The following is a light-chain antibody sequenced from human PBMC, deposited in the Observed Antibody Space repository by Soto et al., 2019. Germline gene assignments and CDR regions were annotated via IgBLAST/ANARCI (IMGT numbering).Light chain of an antibody. Sequence: QSALTQPASVSGSPGQSITISCTGTSSDVGSYNLVSWYQQHPGKPPKLMISEGNKRPSGVSNRFSGSKSANTSSLTISGLQTEDEAYYYSASYDGTNTLVFGTGTKLTVL. CDR1: SSDVGSYNL. CDR3: ASYDGTNTLV. J-gene: IGLJ1*01. V-gene: IGLV2-23*01. CDR2: EGN.